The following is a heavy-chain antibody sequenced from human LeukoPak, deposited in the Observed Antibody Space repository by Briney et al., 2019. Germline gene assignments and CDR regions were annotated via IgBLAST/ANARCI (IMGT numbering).Heavy chain of an antibody. CDR3: ARDITSHYFDY. D-gene: IGHD1-14*01. Sequence: GGSLRLSCSASGFTFTRHGMHWVRQAPGKGLEWVAVIWYDGGDKYYADSVKGRFTIPRDNSKNTLYLQMNSLRVEDTAVYYCARDITSHYFDYCGQGTLVTVSS. V-gene: IGHV3-33*01. J-gene: IGHJ4*02. CDR1: GFTFTRHG. CDR2: IWYDGGDK.